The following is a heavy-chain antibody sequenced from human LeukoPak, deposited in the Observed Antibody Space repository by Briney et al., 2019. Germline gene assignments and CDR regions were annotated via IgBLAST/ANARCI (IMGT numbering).Heavy chain of an antibody. Sequence: GGSLRLSCAASGFTFSSYSMNWVRQLPGKGLEWVSSISSSSGYMYSADSVKGRFTISRDNAKNSLYLQMNSLRAEDTAVYYCTRDMGSGSYLYYFDYWGQGTLVTVSS. CDR2: ISSSSGYM. CDR1: GFTFSSYS. J-gene: IGHJ4*02. D-gene: IGHD1-26*01. V-gene: IGHV3-21*01. CDR3: TRDMGSGSYLYYFDY.